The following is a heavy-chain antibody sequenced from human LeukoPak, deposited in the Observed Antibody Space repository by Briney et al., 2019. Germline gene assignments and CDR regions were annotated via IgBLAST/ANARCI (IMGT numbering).Heavy chain of an antibody. CDR1: GGTFSSYT. CDR3: ARDDFWSGYYNYYYYYMDV. D-gene: IGHD3-3*01. Sequence: SVKVSCKXSGGTFSSYTISWVRQAPRQGLEWMGRIIPILGIANYAQKFQGRVTITADKSTSTAYMELSSLRSEDTAVYYRARDDFWSGYYNYYYYYMDVWGKGTTVTVSS. V-gene: IGHV1-69*04. J-gene: IGHJ6*03. CDR2: IIPILGIA.